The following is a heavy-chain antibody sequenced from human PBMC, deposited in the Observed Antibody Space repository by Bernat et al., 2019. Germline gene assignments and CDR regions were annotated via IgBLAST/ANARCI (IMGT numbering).Heavy chain of an antibody. D-gene: IGHD3-10*01. CDR2: IIPIFGTA. J-gene: IGHJ6*03. CDR1: GGTFSSYA. CDR3: ARVYLNGSGSYNPTSYYYYYMDV. V-gene: IGHV1-69*01. Sequence: QVQLVQSGAEVKKPGSSVKVSCKASGGTFSSYAISWVRQAPGQGLEWMGGIIPIFGTANYAQKFQGRVTITADESTSTAYMELSSLRSEDTAVYYCARVYLNGSGSYNPTSYYYYYMDVWGKGTTVTVSS.